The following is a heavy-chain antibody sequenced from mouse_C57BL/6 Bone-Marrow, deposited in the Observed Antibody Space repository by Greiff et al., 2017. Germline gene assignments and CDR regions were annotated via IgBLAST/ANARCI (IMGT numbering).Heavy chain of an antibody. J-gene: IGHJ2*01. CDR3: ARGTRDYYGSSPDY. V-gene: IGHV5-4*01. D-gene: IGHD1-1*01. CDR1: GFTFSSYA. Sequence: EVQGVESGGGLVKPGGSLKLSCAASGFTFSSYAMSWVRQTPEKRLEWVATISDGGGYTYYPDNVKGRFTISRDNAKNNLYLQMSHLKSEDTAMYYCARGTRDYYGSSPDYWGQGTTLTVSS. CDR2: ISDGGGYT.